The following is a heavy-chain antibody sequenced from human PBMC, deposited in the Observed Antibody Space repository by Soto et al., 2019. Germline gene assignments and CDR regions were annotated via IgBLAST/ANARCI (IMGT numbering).Heavy chain of an antibody. Sequence: QVPLVESGGGVLQPGRSLRLSCAASGFTFSSYGMHWVRQAPGTGLEWVAVISYDGSNKYYADSVKGRFTISRHNSKNTLYLQMNSLRAEDTAVYYCAKETYSGPLDYWGQGTLVTVSS. CDR1: GFTFSSYG. CDR3: AKETYSGPLDY. V-gene: IGHV3-30*18. D-gene: IGHD2-15*01. CDR2: ISYDGSNK. J-gene: IGHJ4*02.